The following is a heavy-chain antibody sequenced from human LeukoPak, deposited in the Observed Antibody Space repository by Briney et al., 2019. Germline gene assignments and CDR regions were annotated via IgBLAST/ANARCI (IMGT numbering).Heavy chain of an antibody. V-gene: IGHV1-2*02. J-gene: IGHJ4*02. CDR3: RVVPAAAFDY. D-gene: IGHD2-2*01. CDR1: GYTFTGYY. CDR2: INPNSGGT. Sequence: ASVKVSCKASGYTFTGYYMHWVRQAPGQGLEWMGWINPNSGGTNYAQKFQGRVTMTRDMSISTAYMELSRLRSDDTAVYYCRVVPAAAFDYWGQGTLVTVSS.